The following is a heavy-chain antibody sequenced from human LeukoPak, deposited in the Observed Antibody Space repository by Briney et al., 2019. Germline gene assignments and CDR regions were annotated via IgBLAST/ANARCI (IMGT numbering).Heavy chain of an antibody. Sequence: SETLSLTCAVYGGSFSGYYWSWIRQPPGKGLEWIGEINHSGSTNYNPSLKSRVTISVDTSKNQFSLKLSSVTAADTAVYYCARGAVAGIDYWGQGTLVTVSS. CDR3: ARGAVAGIDY. CDR1: GGSFSGYY. CDR2: INHSGST. J-gene: IGHJ4*02. D-gene: IGHD6-19*01. V-gene: IGHV4-34*01.